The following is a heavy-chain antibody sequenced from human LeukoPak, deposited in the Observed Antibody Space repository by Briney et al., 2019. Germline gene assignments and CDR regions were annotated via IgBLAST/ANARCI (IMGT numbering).Heavy chain of an antibody. CDR3: ASSYSNYYYYYMDV. Sequence: SETLSLTCAVYGGSFSGYYWSWIRQPPGKGLEWIGYIYYSGSTNYNPSLKSRVTISVDTSKNQFSLKLSSVTAADTAVYYCASSYSNYYYYYMDVWGKGTTVTVSS. CDR1: GGSFSGYY. J-gene: IGHJ6*03. V-gene: IGHV4-59*01. CDR2: IYYSGST. D-gene: IGHD1-26*01.